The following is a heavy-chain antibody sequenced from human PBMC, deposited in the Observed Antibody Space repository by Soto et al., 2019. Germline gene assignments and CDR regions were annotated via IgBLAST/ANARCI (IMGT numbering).Heavy chain of an antibody. CDR3: ARTDYGENTWFDP. CDR2: IYYSGST. D-gene: IGHD4-17*01. Sequence: SETLSLTCTVSGGSISSGGYYWSWIRQHPGKGLEWIGYIYYSGSTYYNPSLKSRVTISVDTSKNQFSLKLSSVTAADTAVYYCARTDYGENTWFDPWGQGTLVTVSS. J-gene: IGHJ5*02. CDR1: GGSISSGGYY. V-gene: IGHV4-31*03.